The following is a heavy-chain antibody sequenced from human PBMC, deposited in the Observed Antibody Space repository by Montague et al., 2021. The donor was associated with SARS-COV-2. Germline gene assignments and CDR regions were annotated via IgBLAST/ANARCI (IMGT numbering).Heavy chain of an antibody. CDR2: IHHGGST. J-gene: IGHJ6*03. Sequence: SETLSLTCAVHGGSFSTYSWNWIRQPPGKGLEWIGEIHHGGSTNYNPSLKSRVTISADTSKNQFSLKLTSVAAADTAVYYCARLGDGVVPSPILGVGTYYSNYSMDVWGKGTTVTVSS. CDR1: GGSFSTYS. D-gene: IGHD3-10*01. CDR3: ARLGDGVVPSPILGVGTYYSNYSMDV. V-gene: IGHV4-34*01.